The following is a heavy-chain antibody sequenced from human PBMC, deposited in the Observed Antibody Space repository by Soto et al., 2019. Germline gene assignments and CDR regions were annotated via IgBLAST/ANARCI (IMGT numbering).Heavy chain of an antibody. V-gene: IGHV6-1*01. Sequence: RTHSVTCTVVGDRCRGGITSSNWVRHSTSRGLAWLGRTYYRSKWFHDYAASVKSRITINPDTSKNQFSLELNSMTPEDTAVYYRATGKALDLWG. CDR2: TYYRSKWFH. CDR1: GDRCRGGITS. J-gene: IGHJ3*01. CDR3: ATGKALDL.